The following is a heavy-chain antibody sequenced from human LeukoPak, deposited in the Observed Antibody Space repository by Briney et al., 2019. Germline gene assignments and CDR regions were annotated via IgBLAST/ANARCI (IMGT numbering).Heavy chain of an antibody. Sequence: PGGSLRLSCAASGLTFSDVWMSWVRQTPGKGLEWVGRIQSKGDGGSTDYAAPVKGRFTISRDDSESTVYLQMNSVKTEDTAVYYCARGPTVTSNANYFDYWGQGTLVTVSS. V-gene: IGHV3-15*01. CDR2: IQSKGDGGST. CDR3: ARGPTVTSNANYFDY. D-gene: IGHD4-17*01. J-gene: IGHJ4*02. CDR1: GLTFSDVW.